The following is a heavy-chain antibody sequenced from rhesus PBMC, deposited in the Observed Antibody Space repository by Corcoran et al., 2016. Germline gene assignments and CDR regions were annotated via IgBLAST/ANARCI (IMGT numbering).Heavy chain of an antibody. D-gene: IGHD3-16*01. Sequence: QVQLRESGPGLVKPSETLSLTCAVSGYSITSGYGWSWIRQPPGKDLEWIGYIGGSSGSTNYNPSLKSRVTSSKDPPKNPFSLKLGSVTAADAAVHDCARASGYRGSDQPHGGQGVLVTVSS. CDR1: GYSITSGYG. J-gene: IGHJ4*01. CDR2: IGGSSGST. CDR3: ARASGYRGSDQPH. V-gene: IGHV4-127*01.